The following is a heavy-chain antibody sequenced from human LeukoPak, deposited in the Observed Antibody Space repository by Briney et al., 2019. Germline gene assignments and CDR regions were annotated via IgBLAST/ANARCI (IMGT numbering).Heavy chain of an antibody. Sequence: GGSLRLSCIASGFTLSSYSMNWVRQAPGKGLEWVSYISSSGSTIYYADSVKGRFTISRDNAKNSLYLQMNSLRAEDTAVYYCAREGGEWELLRTFDYWGQGTLVTVSS. CDR1: GFTLSSYS. CDR2: ISSSGSTI. J-gene: IGHJ4*02. D-gene: IGHD1-26*01. V-gene: IGHV3-48*04. CDR3: AREGGEWELLRTFDY.